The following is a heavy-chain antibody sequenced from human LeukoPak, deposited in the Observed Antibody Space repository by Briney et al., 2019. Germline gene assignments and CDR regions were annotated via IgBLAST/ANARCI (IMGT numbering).Heavy chain of an antibody. D-gene: IGHD3-9*01. V-gene: IGHV3-11*01. Sequence: PGGSLRLSCAASGFTFSDYYMSWNRQAPGKGLEWVSYISSSGSTIYYADSVKGRFTISRDNAKNSLYLQMNSLRAEDTAVYYCARSRSPFDWLLSYFDYWGQGTLVTVSS. CDR3: ARSRSPFDWLLSYFDY. J-gene: IGHJ4*02. CDR1: GFTFSDYY. CDR2: ISSSGSTI.